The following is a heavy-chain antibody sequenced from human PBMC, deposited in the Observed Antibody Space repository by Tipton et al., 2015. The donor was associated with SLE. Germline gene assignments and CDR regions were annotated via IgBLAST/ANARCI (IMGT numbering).Heavy chain of an antibody. CDR1: GGSISGYY. V-gene: IGHV4-59*08. CDR2: IYYSWCT. D-gene: IGHD4-17*01. J-gene: IGHJ5*02. CDR3: ARGYDYGDYLGWFDP. Sequence: TLSLTCSVSGGSISGYYWSWIRQPPGKGRAWIGYIYYSWCTHSNPSLNRRVTLSVDTSKNQFSLKLSSVTAADTAVYYCARGYDYGDYLGWFDPWGQGTLVTVSS.